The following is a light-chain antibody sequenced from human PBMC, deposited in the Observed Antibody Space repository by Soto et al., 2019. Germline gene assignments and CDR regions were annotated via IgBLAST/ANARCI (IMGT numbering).Light chain of an antibody. CDR3: QQYGDWPLT. CDR2: ATS. V-gene: IGKV3-15*01. CDR1: QSVGNT. J-gene: IGKJ4*01. Sequence: EIVVTQSPATLSVSPGERAPLSCRASQSVGNTFAWYQQKPGQAPRLLIFATSTRATGVPARFSGSGSGTEFTLTISSLPSEDFAVYYCQQYGDWPLTFGGGAKVEIE.